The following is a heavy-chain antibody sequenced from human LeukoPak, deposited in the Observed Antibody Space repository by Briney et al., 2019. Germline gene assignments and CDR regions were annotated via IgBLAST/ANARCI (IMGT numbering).Heavy chain of an antibody. V-gene: IGHV3-23*01. CDR2: ISGSGGST. Sequence: GGSLRLSCAASGFTFSSYAMSWVRQAPGKGLEWASAISGSGGSTYYADSVKGRFTISRDNSKNTLYLQMNSLRAEDTAVYYCAKDVYCYDSSGYYPSYWGQGTLVTVSS. CDR3: AKDVYCYDSSGYYPSY. D-gene: IGHD3-22*01. J-gene: IGHJ4*02. CDR1: GFTFSSYA.